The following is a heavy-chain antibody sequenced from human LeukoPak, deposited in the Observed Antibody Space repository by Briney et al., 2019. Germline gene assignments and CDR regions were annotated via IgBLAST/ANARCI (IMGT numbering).Heavy chain of an antibody. CDR3: ARLKDSSGYLYYYYYMDV. D-gene: IGHD3-22*01. Sequence: SETLSLTCTVSGGSISSYYWSWIRQPAGKGLEWIGRIYYSGSTYYNPSLKSRVTISVDTSKNQFSLKLSSVTAADTAAYYCARLKDSSGYLYYYYYMDVWGKGTTVTVSS. J-gene: IGHJ6*03. CDR2: IYYSGST. V-gene: IGHV4-59*05. CDR1: GGSISSYY.